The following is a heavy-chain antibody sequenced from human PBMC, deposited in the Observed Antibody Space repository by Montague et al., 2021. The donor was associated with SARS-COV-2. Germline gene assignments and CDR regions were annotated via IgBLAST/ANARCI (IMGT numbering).Heavy chain of an antibody. D-gene: IGHD1-1*01. CDR2: SRYGGTS. Sequence: SETLSLTCTVSSASISNDIYYWGWIRQPPGKGPEWIGGSRYGGTSYYNPSLKSRVTISIDTSKNQCSLTMTAATAADTAVYFCARQDIQLRFDLWGRGTLVTVS. V-gene: IGHV4-39*01. J-gene: IGHJ2*01. CDR1: SASISNDIYY. CDR3: ARQDIQLRFDL.